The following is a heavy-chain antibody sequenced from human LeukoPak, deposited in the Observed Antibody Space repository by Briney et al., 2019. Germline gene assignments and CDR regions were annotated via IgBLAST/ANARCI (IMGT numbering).Heavy chain of an antibody. CDR3: TRWADS. V-gene: IGHV4-30-2*01. J-gene: IGHJ4*02. CDR2: ISHSGST. Sequence: PSETLSLTCIVSGGSISSAGYYWSWIRQPPGKGLEWIGYISHSGSTYYNPSLKSRVTISVDRSKNQFSLKLSSVTVADTAIYYCTRWADSWGQGTLVTVSS. CDR1: GGSISSAGYY.